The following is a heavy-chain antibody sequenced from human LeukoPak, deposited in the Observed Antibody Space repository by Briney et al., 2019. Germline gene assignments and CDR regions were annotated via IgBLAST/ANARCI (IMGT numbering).Heavy chain of an antibody. J-gene: IGHJ2*01. CDR2: ISGSGGST. CDR1: GFTFSSYG. CDR3: AKGYRTAFTVYWYFDL. V-gene: IGHV3-23*01. Sequence: PGGSLRLSCAASGFTFSSYGMSWVRQAPGKGLEWVSAISGSGGSTYYADSVKGRFTISRDNSKNTLYLQMNSLRAEDTAVYYCAKGYRTAFTVYWYFDLWGRGTLVTVSS. D-gene: IGHD3-16*02.